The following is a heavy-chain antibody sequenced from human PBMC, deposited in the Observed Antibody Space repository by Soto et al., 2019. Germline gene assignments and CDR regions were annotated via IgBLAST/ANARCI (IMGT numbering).Heavy chain of an antibody. CDR3: ARGGRFETTWFDP. CDR2: INDGGRT. D-gene: IGHD3-10*01. CDR1: VGSFSGYN. Sequence: QVQLQQWGAGVLKPSGTLSLSCGVSVGSFSGYNWTWIRQPPGGGLEWIGEINDGGRTNCNPSLKSRVTISVDTPNNEFFLKMNSVTAADTAVYYCARGGRFETTWFDPWGQGTLVTVSS. V-gene: IGHV4-34*02. J-gene: IGHJ5*02.